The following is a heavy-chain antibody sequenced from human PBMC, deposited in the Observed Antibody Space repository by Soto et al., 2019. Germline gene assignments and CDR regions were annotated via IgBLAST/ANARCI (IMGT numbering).Heavy chain of an antibody. CDR3: AREVFFRLYTSGYDYPDGAFYI. CDR2: IYYSGTT. J-gene: IGHJ3*02. V-gene: IGHV4-59*01. Sequence: PSETLSLTCTVSGGSISTYYWSWIRQPPGKGLEWIGYIYYSGTTNYNPSLKSRVTISIDTSKNQFSLKLNSVTAADTAVYYCAREVFFRLYTSGYDYPDGAFYIWGQGTIVTVSS. CDR1: GGSISTYY. D-gene: IGHD3-22*01.